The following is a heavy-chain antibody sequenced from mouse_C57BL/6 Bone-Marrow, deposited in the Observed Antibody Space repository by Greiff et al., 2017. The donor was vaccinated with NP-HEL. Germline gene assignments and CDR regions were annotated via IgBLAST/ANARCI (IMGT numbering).Heavy chain of an antibody. Sequence: QVQLKESGPGLVQPSQSLSITCTVSGFSLTSYGVHWVRQSPGKGLEWLGVIWSGGSTDYTAAFISRLSISKDNSKSQVFFKMNSLQADDTAIYYCARERLPPGFAYWGQGTLVTVSA. CDR2: IWSGGST. V-gene: IGHV2-2*01. CDR3: ARERLPPGFAY. J-gene: IGHJ3*01. CDR1: GFSLTSYG. D-gene: IGHD3-2*02.